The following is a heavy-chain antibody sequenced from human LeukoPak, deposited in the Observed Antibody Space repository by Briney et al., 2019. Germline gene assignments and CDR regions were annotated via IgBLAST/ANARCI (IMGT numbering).Heavy chain of an antibody. D-gene: IGHD6-13*01. CDR1: GFTFSSYS. V-gene: IGHV3-21*01. Sequence: PGGSLRLSCAASGFTFSSYSMNWVRQAPGKGLEWVSSISSSSYIYYADSVKGRFTISRDNAKNSLYLHMNSLRAEDTAVYYCARVHHSSSWGTDDCWGQGTLVTVSS. CDR2: ISSSSYI. CDR3: ARVHHSSSWGTDDC. J-gene: IGHJ4*02.